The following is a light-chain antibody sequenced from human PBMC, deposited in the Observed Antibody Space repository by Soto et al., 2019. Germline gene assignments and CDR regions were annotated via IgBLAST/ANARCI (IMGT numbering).Light chain of an antibody. CDR3: QQYNNWPSWT. V-gene: IGKV1-5*03. CDR2: ATS. J-gene: IGKJ1*01. Sequence: DIQMTQSPSSLSASVGDRVTITCRASQTINSWLAWYQQKPGKAPKLLIYATSNLESGVPSRFSGSGSGTEFSLTISSLQSEDFAVYYCQQYNNWPSWTFGQGTKVDIK. CDR1: QTINSW.